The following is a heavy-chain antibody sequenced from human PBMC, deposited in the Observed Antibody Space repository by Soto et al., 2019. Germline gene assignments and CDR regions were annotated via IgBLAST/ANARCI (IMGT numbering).Heavy chain of an antibody. J-gene: IGHJ4*02. CDR1: GFTFSSYA. V-gene: IGHV3-23*01. D-gene: IGHD2-2*02. CDR2: ISGSGGST. Sequence: GGSLRLSCAASGFTFSSYAMSWVRQAPGKGLEWVSAISGSGGSTYYADSVKGRFTISRDNSKNTLYLQMNSLRAEDTAVYYCAKNQMLVVVPAAIGYWGQGTLVTVSS. CDR3: AKNQMLVVVPAAIGY.